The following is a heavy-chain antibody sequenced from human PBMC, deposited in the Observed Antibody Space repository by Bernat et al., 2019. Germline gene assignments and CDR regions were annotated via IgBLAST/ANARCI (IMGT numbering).Heavy chain of an antibody. D-gene: IGHD2-2*01. CDR2: ISSNGGST. J-gene: IGHJ6*02. V-gene: IGHV3-64*01. CDR1: GFTFSSYA. Sequence: EVQLVESGGGLVQPGGSLRLSCAASGFTFSSYAMHWVRQAPGKGLEYVSAISSNGGSTYYANSGKGRFTISRDNSKNTLYLQMGSLRAEDMAVYYCARWGGGVVPAADTSYYYYYGMDVWGQGTTVTVSS. CDR3: ARWGGGVVPAADTSYYYYYGMDV.